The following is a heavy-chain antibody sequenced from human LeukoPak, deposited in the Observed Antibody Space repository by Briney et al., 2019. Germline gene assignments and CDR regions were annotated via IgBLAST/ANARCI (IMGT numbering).Heavy chain of an antibody. V-gene: IGHV1-2*06. CDR1: GYTFTGCY. Sequence: ASVKVSCKASGYTFTGCYMHWVRQAPGRGLEWMGRINSNSGGTNYAQKFQGRVTMTRDTSISTAYMELSRLRSDDTAVYYCARSGFGVYYYDSSGYIFRDYWGQGTLVTVSS. J-gene: IGHJ4*02. CDR3: ARSGFGVYYYDSSGYIFRDY. D-gene: IGHD3-22*01. CDR2: INSNSGGT.